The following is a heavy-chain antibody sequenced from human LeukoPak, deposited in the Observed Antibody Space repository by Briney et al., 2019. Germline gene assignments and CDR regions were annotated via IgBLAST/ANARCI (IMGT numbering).Heavy chain of an antibody. CDR2: ISGSGGST. J-gene: IGHJ5*02. Sequence: PGGSLRLSCAASGFTFSSYAMSWVRQAPGKGLDWVSAISGSGGSTYYADSVKGRFTISRDNSKNTLYLQMNSLRAEGTAVYYCAKVPAAYNWFDPWGQGTLVTVSS. D-gene: IGHD2-2*01. CDR1: GFTFSSYA. CDR3: AKVPAAYNWFDP. V-gene: IGHV3-23*01.